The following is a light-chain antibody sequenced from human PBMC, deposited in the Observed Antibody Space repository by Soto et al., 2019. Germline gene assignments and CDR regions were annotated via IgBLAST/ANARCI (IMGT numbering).Light chain of an antibody. CDR2: GAS. J-gene: IGKJ1*01. CDR1: QSVSSN. CDR3: QQYNNRPPVT. Sequence: EIVMTQSPATPSVSPGERATLSCRASQSVSSNLAWYQQKPGQAPRLLIYGASTRATGIPARCSGSGSGTEFTLTISSLQSEDFAVYYCQQYNNRPPVTFGQGTKVDIK. V-gene: IGKV3-15*01.